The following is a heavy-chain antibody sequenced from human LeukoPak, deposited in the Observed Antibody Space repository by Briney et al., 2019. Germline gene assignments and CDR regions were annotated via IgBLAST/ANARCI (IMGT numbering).Heavy chain of an antibody. J-gene: IGHJ4*02. CDR1: GYSFTIYW. Sequence: GESLKISCKGSGYSFTIYWIAWVRQMPGKGLEWMGIIYPGDSNTRYSPSFQGQVTISADKSVSTAYLQWSSLEASDSAMYYCARRDSGFEFFDYWGQGTLVTVSS. D-gene: IGHD5-12*01. CDR3: ARRDSGFEFFDY. CDR2: IYPGDSNT. V-gene: IGHV5-51*01.